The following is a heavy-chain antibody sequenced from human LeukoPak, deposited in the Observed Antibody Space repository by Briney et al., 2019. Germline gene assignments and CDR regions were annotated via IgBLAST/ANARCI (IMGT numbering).Heavy chain of an antibody. CDR3: AKGPPYYDFWSGYYYFDY. CDR1: GFTFSSYA. Sequence: PGGSLRLSCAASGFTFSSYAMSWVRQAPGKGLEWVSAISGSGGSTYYADSVKGRFTISRDNSKNTLYLQMNSLRAEDTAVYYCAKGPPYYDFWSGYYYFDYWGQGTLVTVSS. D-gene: IGHD3-3*01. CDR2: ISGSGGST. V-gene: IGHV3-23*01. J-gene: IGHJ4*02.